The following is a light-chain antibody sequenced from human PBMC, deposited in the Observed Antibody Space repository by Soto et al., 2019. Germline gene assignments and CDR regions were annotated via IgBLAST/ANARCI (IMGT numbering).Light chain of an antibody. CDR1: QGIIND. J-gene: IGKJ1*01. CDR2: GAS. V-gene: IGKV1-17*01. Sequence: DIQMTQSPSSLSASVGDRVTITCRASQGIINDLAWYQLKPGKAPKRLIYGASSLHSGVPSRFSGSGSGTEFTLTISSLQPEDFATYYCLQHNSYPRTFGQGTKVEVK. CDR3: LQHNSYPRT.